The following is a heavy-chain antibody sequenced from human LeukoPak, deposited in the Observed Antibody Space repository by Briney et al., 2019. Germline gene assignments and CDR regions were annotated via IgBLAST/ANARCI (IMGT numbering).Heavy chain of an antibody. Sequence: GGSLRLSCAASGFTFSSYALSWVRQAPGKGLEWVSAISGSGGSTYYADSVRGRFTISRDNSKNTLYLQMNSLRAEDTAVYYCAKIIVIAAAGLDYWGQGTLVTVSS. CDR3: AKIIVIAAAGLDY. J-gene: IGHJ4*02. V-gene: IGHV3-23*01. D-gene: IGHD6-13*01. CDR1: GFTFSSYA. CDR2: ISGSGGST.